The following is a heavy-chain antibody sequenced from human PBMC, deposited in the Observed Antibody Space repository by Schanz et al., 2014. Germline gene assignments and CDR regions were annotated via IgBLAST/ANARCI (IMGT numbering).Heavy chain of an antibody. Sequence: EVQLVESGGGFVQPGGSLGLSCVVSGFTFNSYAMTWVRQAPGKGLEWLSYIDGKSTTVYYADSVKGRFTISRDNSKNTLYLQMNTLRAEDTAVYYCARDRGYCSGGSCLAFDYWGQGTLVTVSS. D-gene: IGHD2-15*01. V-gene: IGHV3-48*01. CDR2: IDGKSTTV. CDR1: GFTFNSYA. J-gene: IGHJ4*02. CDR3: ARDRGYCSGGSCLAFDY.